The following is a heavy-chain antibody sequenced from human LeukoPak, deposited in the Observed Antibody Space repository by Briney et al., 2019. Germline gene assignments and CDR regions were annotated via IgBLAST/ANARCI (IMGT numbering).Heavy chain of an antibody. CDR2: INHSGST. D-gene: IGHD6-19*01. CDR1: GFTFSSYS. CDR3: ARRLDIAVAGIKTGDYFDY. J-gene: IGHJ4*02. V-gene: IGHV4-34*01. Sequence: GSLRLSCAASGFTFSSYSMNWVRQAPGKGLEWIGEINHSGSTNYNPSLKSRVTISVDTSKNQFSLKLSSVTAADTAVYYCARRLDIAVAGIKTGDYFDYWGQGTLVTVSS.